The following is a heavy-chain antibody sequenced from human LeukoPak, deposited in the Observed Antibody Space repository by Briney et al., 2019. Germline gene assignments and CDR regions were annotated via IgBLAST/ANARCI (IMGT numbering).Heavy chain of an antibody. V-gene: IGHV3-9*01. CDR3: AKGTKKAYYYDSSEVGENY. CDR1: GFTFDDYA. Sequence: PGGSLRLSCAASGFTFDDYAMHWVRQAPGKGLEWVSGISWNSGSIGYAGSVKGRFTISRDNAKNSLYLQMNSLRAEDTALYYCAKGTKKAYYYDSSEVGENYWGQGTLVTVSS. J-gene: IGHJ4*02. D-gene: IGHD3-22*01. CDR2: ISWNSGSI.